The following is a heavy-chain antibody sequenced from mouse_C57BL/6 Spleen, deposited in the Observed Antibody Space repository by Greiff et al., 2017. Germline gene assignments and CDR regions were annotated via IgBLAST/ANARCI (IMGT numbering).Heavy chain of an antibody. Sequence: EVKLVESGGGLVKPGGSLKLSCAASGFTFSDYGMHWVRQAPEKGLEWVAYISSGSSTIYYADPGKGRFTISRDNAKNTLFLKMTSLRSEDTARYNCARPRDWDVYYLDYWGQGTTLTVSS. CDR2: ISSGSSTI. CDR3: ARPRDWDVYYLDY. J-gene: IGHJ2*01. CDR1: GFTFSDYG. V-gene: IGHV5-17*01. D-gene: IGHD4-1*01.